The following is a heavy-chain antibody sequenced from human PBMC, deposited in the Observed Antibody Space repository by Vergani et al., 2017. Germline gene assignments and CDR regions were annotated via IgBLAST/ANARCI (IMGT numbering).Heavy chain of an antibody. Sequence: QVQLVQSGAEVKKPGASVKVSCKASGYTFTSYYMHWVRQAPGQGLEWMGIINPSGGSTSYAQKFQGRVTMTRDTSTSTVYMELSSLRSEDTAVYYCAAETYYYDSSGYYYARSPFDYWGQGTLVTVSS. J-gene: IGHJ4*02. V-gene: IGHV1-46*01. CDR3: AAETYYYDSSGYYYARSPFDY. CDR1: GYTFTSYY. D-gene: IGHD3-22*01. CDR2: INPSGGST.